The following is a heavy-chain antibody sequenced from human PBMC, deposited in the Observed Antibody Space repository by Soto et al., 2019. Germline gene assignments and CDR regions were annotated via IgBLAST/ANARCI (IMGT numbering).Heavy chain of an antibody. J-gene: IGHJ4*02. CDR1: GFTFSGSA. Sequence: GGSLRLSCAASGFTFSGSAMHWVRQASGKGLEWVGRIRSKPHSYATAYAASVKGRFTISRDDSKNTAFLQMNSLKTEDTAVYYCTREAYDFWSAIDSWGQGTLVTVSS. D-gene: IGHD3-3*01. CDR2: IRSKPHSYAT. V-gene: IGHV3-73*01. CDR3: TREAYDFWSAIDS.